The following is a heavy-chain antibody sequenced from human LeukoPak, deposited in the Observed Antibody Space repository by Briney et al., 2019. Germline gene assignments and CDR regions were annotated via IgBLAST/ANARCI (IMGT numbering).Heavy chain of an antibody. V-gene: IGHV4-4*07. J-gene: IGHJ4*02. CDR3: ARDVAVAGTTNFDY. Sequence: SESLSLTCNVSGGSITSYYSSWVRQPAGKGLEWIGCIYTSGRTNYNPSLKSRVNISVDKSKNQFSLKLSSLTAADTAVYYCARDVAVAGTTNFDYWGQGTLVTVSS. D-gene: IGHD6-19*01. CDR2: IYTSGRT. CDR1: GGSITSYY.